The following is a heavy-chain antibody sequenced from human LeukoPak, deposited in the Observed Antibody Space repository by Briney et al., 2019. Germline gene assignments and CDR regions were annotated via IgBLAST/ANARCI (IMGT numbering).Heavy chain of an antibody. V-gene: IGHV5-51*01. D-gene: IGHD3-22*01. Sequence: GESLKISCKRSGYRFTSSWIGWVRQMPGKGLEWMGIIYPGDSDTRYSPSFQGQVTISVERSINTAYLQWSSLKASDTAMYYCAAPFTYYLDSSGSRRSAFDVWGQGTMVTVSS. CDR1: GYRFTSSW. CDR3: AAPFTYYLDSSGSRRSAFDV. J-gene: IGHJ3*01. CDR2: IYPGDSDT.